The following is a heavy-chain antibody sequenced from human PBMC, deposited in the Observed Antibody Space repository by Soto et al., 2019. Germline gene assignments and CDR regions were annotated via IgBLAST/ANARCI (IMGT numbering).Heavy chain of an antibody. CDR1: GFTFSNYA. CDR2: IGGSGSNT. CDR3: ARVVRYFDTPYGMDV. D-gene: IGHD3-9*01. V-gene: IGHV3-23*01. J-gene: IGHJ6*02. Sequence: PRLSCAASGFTFSNYAMSWVRQAPGKGLEWVSGIGGSGSNTYYADSVKGRFTISRDNSKNTLFLQMNSLRAEDTAEYYCARVVRYFDTPYGMDVWGQGTTVTVSS.